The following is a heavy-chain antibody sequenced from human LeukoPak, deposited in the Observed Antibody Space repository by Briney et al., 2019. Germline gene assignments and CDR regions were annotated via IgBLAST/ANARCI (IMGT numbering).Heavy chain of an antibody. CDR3: ARDNRNYYDSSGYCWQLDAFDI. V-gene: IGHV4-59*01. J-gene: IGHJ3*02. CDR2: IHYSVGT. D-gene: IGHD3-22*01. CDR1: GNSISSFY. Sequence: PSETLSLTCTVSGNSISSFYWSWIRQPPGKGLEWIGYIHYSVGTKYNPSLKSRVTMSVDTSKNQFSLNLTSVTAADTAVYYCARDNRNYYDSSGYCWQLDAFDIWGQGTMVTVSS.